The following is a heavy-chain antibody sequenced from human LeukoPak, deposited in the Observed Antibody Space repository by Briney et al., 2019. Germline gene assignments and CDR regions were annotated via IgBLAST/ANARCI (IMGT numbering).Heavy chain of an antibody. D-gene: IGHD6-13*01. CDR3: AREPTHYSSSWYNWFDP. CDR1: GGSISSGDYY. V-gene: IGHV4-30-4*01. Sequence: SQTLSLTCTVSGGSISSGDYYWSWIRQPPGKGLEWIGYIYYSGSTYYNPSLKSRVTISVDTSKNQFSLKLSSVTAADTAVYYCAREPTHYSSSWYNWFDPWGQGTLVTVSS. CDR2: IYYSGST. J-gene: IGHJ5*02.